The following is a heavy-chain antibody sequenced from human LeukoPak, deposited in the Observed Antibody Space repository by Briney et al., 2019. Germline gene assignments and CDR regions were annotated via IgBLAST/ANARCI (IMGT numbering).Heavy chain of an antibody. CDR3: AEALDGYDSY. Sequence: PGGSLRLSCAASGFTFDDYTMHWVRQAPGKGLEWVSLISWDGGSTYYADSVKGRFTISRDNSKNSLYLQMNSLRTEDTALYYCAEALDGYDSYWGQGTLVTVSS. V-gene: IGHV3-43*01. J-gene: IGHJ4*02. CDR2: ISWDGGST. CDR1: GFTFDDYT. D-gene: IGHD5-12*01.